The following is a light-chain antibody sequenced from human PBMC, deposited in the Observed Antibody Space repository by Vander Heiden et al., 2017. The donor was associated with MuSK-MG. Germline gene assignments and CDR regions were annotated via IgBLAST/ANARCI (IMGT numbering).Light chain of an antibody. Sequence: EVVLTQSPRTLSSSPGETATLSCRASQTVGDCLAWYKQKPGQAPRLLISGASKRAPDIPGRFSGDGSGTDFTLTIRNLESEDFALYFCQQCDTRPLIFGAGTNLDSK. CDR3: QQCDTRPLI. CDR2: GAS. J-gene: IGKJ3*01. V-gene: IGKV3-11*01. CDR1: QTVGDC.